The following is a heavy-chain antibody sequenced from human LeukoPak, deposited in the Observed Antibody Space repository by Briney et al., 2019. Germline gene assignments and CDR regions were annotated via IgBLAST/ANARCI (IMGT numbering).Heavy chain of an antibody. V-gene: IGHV1-18*01. Sequence: GASVKVSCKASGYTFTSYGISWVRQAPGQGLEWMGWISAYNGNTNYAQKLQGRVTMTTDTSTSTAYMELRSLRSDDTAVYYCARDRQQLAPDNWFDPWGQGTLVTVSS. CDR1: GYTFTSYG. D-gene: IGHD6-13*01. CDR3: ARDRQQLAPDNWFDP. CDR2: ISAYNGNT. J-gene: IGHJ5*02.